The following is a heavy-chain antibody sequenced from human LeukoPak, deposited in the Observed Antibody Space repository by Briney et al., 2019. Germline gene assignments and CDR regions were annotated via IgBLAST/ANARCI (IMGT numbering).Heavy chain of an antibody. CDR1: GYSFTSYW. J-gene: IGHJ6*02. D-gene: IGHD1-14*01. CDR3: ATKNPRGPYYYYGMDV. Sequence: GESLKISCKGSGYSFTSYWIGWVRQMPGKGLEWMGIIYPGDSDTRYSPSFQGQVTISADKSISTAYLQWSSLKASDTAMYYRATKNPRGPYYYYGMDVWGQGTTVTVSS. CDR2: IYPGDSDT. V-gene: IGHV5-51*01.